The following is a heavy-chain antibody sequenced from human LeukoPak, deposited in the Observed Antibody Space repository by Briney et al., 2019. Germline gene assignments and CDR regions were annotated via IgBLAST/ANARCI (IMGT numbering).Heavy chain of an antibody. V-gene: IGHV4-34*01. D-gene: IGHD3-22*01. CDR2: INHSGST. Sequence: SETLSLTCAVYGGSFSGYYWSWIRQPPGKGLEWIGEINHSGSTNYNPSLKSRVTISVDTSKNQFSLKLSSVTAADTAVYYCARGSNYYDSSGYYIPDFDYWGQGTLVTVSS. J-gene: IGHJ4*02. CDR1: GGSFSGYY. CDR3: ARGSNYYDSSGYYIPDFDY.